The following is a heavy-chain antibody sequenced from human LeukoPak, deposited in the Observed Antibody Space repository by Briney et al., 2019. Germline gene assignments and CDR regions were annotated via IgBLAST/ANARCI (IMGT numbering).Heavy chain of an antibody. Sequence: GASVKVSCKASGGTFTSYAISWVRQAPGQGLEWMGGIIPIFGTANYAQKFQGRVTITADESTSTAYMELSSLRSEDTAVYYCARENNWNDAGNWFDPWGQGTLVTVSS. J-gene: IGHJ5*02. CDR3: ARENNWNDAGNWFDP. V-gene: IGHV1-69*13. CDR2: IIPIFGTA. D-gene: IGHD1-1*01. CDR1: GGTFTSYA.